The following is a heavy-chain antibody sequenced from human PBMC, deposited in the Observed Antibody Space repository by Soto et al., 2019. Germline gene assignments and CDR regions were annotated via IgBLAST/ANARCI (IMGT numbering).Heavy chain of an antibody. J-gene: IGHJ6*03. Sequence: ASVKVSCKASGYTFTSYYMHWVRQAPGQGLEWMGIINPSGGSTSYAQKFQGRVTMTRDTSTSTVHMELSSLRSEDTAVYYCARAVYDFWSGYPYYYYYYMDVWGKGTTVTVSS. CDR2: INPSGGST. D-gene: IGHD3-3*01. CDR1: GYTFTSYY. V-gene: IGHV1-46*03. CDR3: ARAVYDFWSGYPYYYYYYMDV.